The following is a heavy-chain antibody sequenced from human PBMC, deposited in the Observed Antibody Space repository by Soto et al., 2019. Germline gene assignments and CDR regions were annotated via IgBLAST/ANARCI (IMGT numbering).Heavy chain of an antibody. CDR1: GFTVSSNY. J-gene: IGHJ4*02. V-gene: IGHV3-53*01. CDR2: IYSGGST. Sequence: PGGSLRLSCAASGFTVSSNYMSWVRQAPGKGLEWVSVIYSGGSTYYADSVKGRFTISRDNSKNTLYLQMNSLRAEDTAVYYCARGAVAGNKPQYYFDYWGQGTLVTVSS. CDR3: ARGAVAGNKPQYYFDY. D-gene: IGHD6-19*01.